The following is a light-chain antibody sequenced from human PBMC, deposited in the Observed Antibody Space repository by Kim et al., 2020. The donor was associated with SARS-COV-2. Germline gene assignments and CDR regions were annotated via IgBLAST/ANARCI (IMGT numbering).Light chain of an antibody. CDR2: DAP. J-gene: IGKJ2*01. CDR3: KQRRNRTQYT. CDR1: QCGSSY. V-gene: IGKV3-11*01. Sequence: LSPGERANLTGRDSQCGSSYVAWYQQKPGQAPRLLIYDAPNRTTGIPARFSGRGAGTDFSLTTSSLGPADLAIYYCKQRRNRTQYTCGQGTKLEI.